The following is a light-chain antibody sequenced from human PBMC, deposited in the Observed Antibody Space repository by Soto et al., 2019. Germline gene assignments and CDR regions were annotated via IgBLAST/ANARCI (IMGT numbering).Light chain of an antibody. V-gene: IGKV1-5*03. CDR1: QGLTSW. CDR3: LQYKSYSWK. J-gene: IGKJ1*01. CDR2: KAS. Sequence: IQMTQSPSTLSSSVGDGVTITGRASQGLTSWLAWYQQKPGNAPKLLIHKASILASGVPSKFSGSESGTAFTLTISSLQPDDFATYYCLQYKSYSWKFGLGTKV.